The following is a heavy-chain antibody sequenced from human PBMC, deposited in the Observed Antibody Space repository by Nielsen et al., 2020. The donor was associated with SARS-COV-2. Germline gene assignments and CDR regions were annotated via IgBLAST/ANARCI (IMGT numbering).Heavy chain of an antibody. D-gene: IGHD4-23*01. V-gene: IGHV3-7*01. CDR3: VRDSLDYGGNSWFDP. Sequence: DSVKGRFTISRDNAKSSLYLQMNNLRAEDTALYYCVRDSLDYGGNSWFDPWGQGTLVTVSS. J-gene: IGHJ5*02.